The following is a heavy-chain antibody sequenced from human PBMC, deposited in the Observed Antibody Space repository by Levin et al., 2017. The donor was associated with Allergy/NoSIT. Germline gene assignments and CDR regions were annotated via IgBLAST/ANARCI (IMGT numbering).Heavy chain of an antibody. J-gene: IGHJ3*02. V-gene: IGHV1-18*01. CDR2: ISAYNGNT. CDR3: ARVSGGDIVVVPAASLVDTAMVDAFDI. D-gene: IGHD2-2*01. Sequence: GESLKISCKASGYTFTSYGISWVRQAPGQGLEWMGWISAYNGNTNYAQKLQGRVTMTTDTSTSTAYMELRSLRSDDTAVYYCARVSGGDIVVVPAASLVDTAMVDAFDIWGQGTMVTVSS. CDR1: GYTFTSYG.